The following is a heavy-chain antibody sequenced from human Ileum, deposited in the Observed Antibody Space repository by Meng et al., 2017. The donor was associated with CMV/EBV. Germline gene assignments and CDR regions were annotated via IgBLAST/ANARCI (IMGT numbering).Heavy chain of an antibody. J-gene: IGHJ4*02. CDR2: ISGSGGST. CDR1: GFTFSSYA. CDR3: AKALRYCSSTTCYSPFDY. V-gene: IGHV3-23*01. Sequence: SCAASGFTFSSYAMSWVRQAPGKGLEWVSAISGSGGSTYYADSVKGRFTISRDNSKNTLYLQMNSLRAEDTAVYYCAKALRYCSSTTCYSPFDYWGQGTLVTVSS. D-gene: IGHD2-2*01.